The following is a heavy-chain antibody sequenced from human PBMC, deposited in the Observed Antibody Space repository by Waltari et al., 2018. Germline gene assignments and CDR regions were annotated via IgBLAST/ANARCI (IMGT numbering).Heavy chain of an antibody. Sequence: VRLDQWGTELVEPWETLSLTCAVYEGSFSAFFWSWVRQAPGKGLEWIGEINHVVKTDYNPSLKSRLFMSVDPSKNQFSLMLSSVTAADTAVYYCVRSHCIGDSCFRYFDSWGQGTLVTVSS. CDR3: VRSHCIGDSCFRYFDS. D-gene: IGHD2-15*01. CDR1: EGSFSAFF. V-gene: IGHV4-34*01. CDR2: INHVVKT. J-gene: IGHJ4*02.